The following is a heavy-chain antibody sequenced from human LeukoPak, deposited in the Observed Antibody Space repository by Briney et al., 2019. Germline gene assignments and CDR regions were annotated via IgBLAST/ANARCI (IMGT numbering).Heavy chain of an antibody. V-gene: IGHV4-59*01. CDR2: IKYSGST. CDR1: GGSISSYY. D-gene: IGHD3-3*01. J-gene: IGHJ4*02. Sequence: SETLSLTCTVSGGSISSYYWSWIRQPPGKGLEWIGYIKYSGSTNYNPSLKRRVTISVDTSKNQFSLKLSSVTAADTAVYYCARGGSDFGSVIMPFDYWGPGTPVTVSS. CDR3: ARGGSDFGSVIMPFDY.